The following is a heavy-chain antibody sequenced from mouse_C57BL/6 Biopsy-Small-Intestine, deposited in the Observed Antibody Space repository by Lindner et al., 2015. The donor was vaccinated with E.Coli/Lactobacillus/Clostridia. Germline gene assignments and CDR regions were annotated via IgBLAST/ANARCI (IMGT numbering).Heavy chain of an antibody. V-gene: IGHV1S14*01. J-gene: IGHJ4*01. CDR1: GYTFTSYG. D-gene: IGHD3-1*01. CDR3: ARDRAWIDGRSQPVDY. Sequence: SVKVSCKASGYTFTSYGISWVRQAPGQGLEWMGWINTYNGNRNYALKFQGRVTMTIDTSTTTAYMELRGLTSDDAAVYFCARDRAWIDGRSQPVDYWGQGILVTVSS. CDR2: INTYNGNR.